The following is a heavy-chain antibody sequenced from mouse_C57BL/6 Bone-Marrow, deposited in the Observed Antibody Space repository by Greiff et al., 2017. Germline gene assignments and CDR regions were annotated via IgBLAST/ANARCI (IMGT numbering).Heavy chain of an antibody. J-gene: IGHJ1*03. CDR3: ARDYGSSYWYVDV. Sequence: VQLQQSGPELVKPGASVKLSCKASGYPFTSYDINWVKQRPGQGLEWIGWIYPRDGSTKYNEKFKGKATLTVDKSSSTAYMELHSLTSEDSAVYFCARDYGSSYWYVDVWGTGTTVTVSS. CDR2: IYPRDGST. V-gene: IGHV1-85*01. CDR1: GYPFTSYD. D-gene: IGHD1-1*01.